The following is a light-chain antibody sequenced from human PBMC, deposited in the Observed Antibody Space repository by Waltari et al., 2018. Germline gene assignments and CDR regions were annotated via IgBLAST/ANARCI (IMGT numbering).Light chain of an antibody. CDR3: QQAHSFPYS. CDR1: QDINKG. J-gene: IGKJ2*03. V-gene: IGKV1-12*01. Sequence: DIQMTQSPSSVSASVGDRVTITCRAMQDINKGLAWFQQTPGKAPKLLIYAGSSLQSGVPSRFSGSGSGADFTLTISTLQPEDSATYYCQQAHSFPYSFGQGTKLEIK. CDR2: AGS.